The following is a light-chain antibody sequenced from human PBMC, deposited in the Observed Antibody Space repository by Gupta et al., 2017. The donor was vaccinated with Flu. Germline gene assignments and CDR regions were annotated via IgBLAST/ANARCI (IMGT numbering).Light chain of an antibody. V-gene: IGLV3-1*01. Sequence: SYELTQPSSVSVSPGQTATITCSGDTLGEKYVSWYRQRPGQSPVLVIYQDYRRPSGIPERLSGSNSGNAGTLTIAGTQALDEADYYCQTWVNGTWVCGGGTKLTV. CDR2: QDY. CDR1: TLGEKY. CDR3: QTWVNGTWV. J-gene: IGLJ3*02.